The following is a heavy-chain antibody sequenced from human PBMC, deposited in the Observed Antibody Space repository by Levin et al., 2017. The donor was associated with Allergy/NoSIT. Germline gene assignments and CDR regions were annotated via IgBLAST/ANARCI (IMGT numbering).Heavy chain of an antibody. CDR1: GYSFTSYW. CDR3: ARQAAAGGVNFDM. V-gene: IGHV5-51*01. J-gene: IGHJ3*02. D-gene: IGHD6-13*01. Sequence: KSGESLKISCKGSGYSFTSYWIGWVRQMPGKGLEWMGIIYPGDSDTRYSPSFQGQVTISADKSISTAYLQWSSLKVSDTAMYYCARQAAAGGVNFDMWGQGTMVTVSS. CDR2: IYPGDSDT.